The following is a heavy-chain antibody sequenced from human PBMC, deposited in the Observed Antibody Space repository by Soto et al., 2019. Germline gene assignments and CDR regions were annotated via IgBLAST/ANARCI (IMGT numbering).Heavy chain of an antibody. D-gene: IGHD3-9*01. CDR1: GFSLSTGGVA. J-gene: IGHJ5*02. V-gene: IGHV2-5*02. Sequence: QITLKESGPTLVKPTQTLTLTCTVSGFSLSTGGVAVGWIRQPPGKALEWLGPLYWDDDKSYSPSLRRRLTITRDTSKNQVVLTMTNMDPVDTATYYCAYGRTYNRDWFRNWFDPWGQGTLVTVSS. CDR3: AYGRTYNRDWFRNWFDP. CDR2: LYWDDDK.